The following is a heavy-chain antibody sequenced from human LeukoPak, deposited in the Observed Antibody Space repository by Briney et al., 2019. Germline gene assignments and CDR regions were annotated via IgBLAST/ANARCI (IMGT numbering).Heavy chain of an antibody. CDR1: GFTFTNCW. CDR2: IKQDGSEK. Sequence: GGSLRLSCAASGFTFTNCWMRWVRQAPGKGLEWVANIKQDGSEKHYVDSVKGRFTISRDNAKNSLYLQMNSLRDEDTAVYYCTTSYSSSWYASGTDYWGQGTLVTVSS. J-gene: IGHJ4*02. CDR3: TTSYSSSWYASGTDY. D-gene: IGHD6-13*01. V-gene: IGHV3-7*01.